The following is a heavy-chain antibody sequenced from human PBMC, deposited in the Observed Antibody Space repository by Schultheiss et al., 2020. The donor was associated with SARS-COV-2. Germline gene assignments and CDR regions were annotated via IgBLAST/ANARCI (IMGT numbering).Heavy chain of an antibody. CDR1: GFTFSDYY. J-gene: IGHJ5*02. CDR3: ARRRYSSSSGWFDP. Sequence: GGSLRLSCAASGFTFSDYYMSWIRQAPGKGLEWVSYISSSGSTIYYADSMKGRFTISRDNAKNSLYLQMNSLRAEDTAVYYCARRRYSSSSGWFDPWGQGTLVTVSS. CDR2: ISSSGSTI. V-gene: IGHV3-11*01. D-gene: IGHD6-6*01.